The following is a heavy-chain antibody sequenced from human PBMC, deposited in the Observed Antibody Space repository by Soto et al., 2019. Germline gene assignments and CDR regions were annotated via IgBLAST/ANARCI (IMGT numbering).Heavy chain of an antibody. CDR1: GYTFTRYG. CDR2: ISTYNGNT. Sequence: QVHLVESGAEVKKPGASVKVSCKASGYTFTRYGISWVRQAPGQGLEWMGWISTYNGNTNYAQKLQGRVTMTTDTSTSTAYMELRSLRSDDTAVYYCARLEATTRHFDIWGQGTMVTVSS. J-gene: IGHJ3*02. V-gene: IGHV1-18*01. CDR3: ARLEATTRHFDI.